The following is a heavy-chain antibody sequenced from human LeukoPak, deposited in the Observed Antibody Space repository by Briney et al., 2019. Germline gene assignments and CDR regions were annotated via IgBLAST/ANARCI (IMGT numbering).Heavy chain of an antibody. CDR3: ARLAPGNYDILTGDPKVVFDY. D-gene: IGHD3-9*01. Sequence: SETLSLTCTVSGGSISSYYWSWIRQPAGKGLEWIGRIYTSGSTNYNPSLKSRVTMSVDTSKNQFSLKLSSVTAADTAVYYCARLAPGNYDILTGDPKVVFDYWGQGALVTVSS. CDR2: IYTSGST. CDR1: GGSISSYY. J-gene: IGHJ4*02. V-gene: IGHV4-4*07.